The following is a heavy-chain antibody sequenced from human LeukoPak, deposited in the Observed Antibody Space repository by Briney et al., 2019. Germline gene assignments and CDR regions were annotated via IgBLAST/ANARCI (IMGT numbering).Heavy chain of an antibody. D-gene: IGHD2-21*01. J-gene: IGHJ4*02. Sequence: SETLSLTCTVSGGSISSSSYYWGWIRRPPGKGLEWIGSIYYSGSTYYNPSLKSRVTISVDTSKNQFSLKLSSVTAADTAVYYCARVMLYYFDYWGQGTLVTVSS. CDR1: GGSISSSSYY. V-gene: IGHV4-39*01. CDR2: IYYSGST. CDR3: ARVMLYYFDY.